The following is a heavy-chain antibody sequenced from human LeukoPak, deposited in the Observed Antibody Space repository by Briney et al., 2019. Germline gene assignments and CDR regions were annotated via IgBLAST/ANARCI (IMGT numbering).Heavy chain of an antibody. Sequence: GGSLRLPCAASGFTFSSYAMSWVRQAPGKGLEWVSAISGSGGSTYYADSVKGRFTISRDNSKNTLYLQMNSLRAEDTAVYYCAKHYYGSGSYYSPFDYWGQGTLVTVSS. J-gene: IGHJ4*02. CDR3: AKHYYGSGSYYSPFDY. CDR1: GFTFSSYA. V-gene: IGHV3-23*01. CDR2: ISGSGGST. D-gene: IGHD3-10*01.